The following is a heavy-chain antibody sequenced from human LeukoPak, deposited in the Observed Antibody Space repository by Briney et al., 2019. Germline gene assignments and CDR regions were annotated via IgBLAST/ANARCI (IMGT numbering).Heavy chain of an antibody. Sequence: GGSLRLSCAASGFTFSDYHMSWIRQAPGKGLEWVSYISSSGSTIYYADSVKGRFTISRDNAKNSLYLQMNSLRAEDTAVYYCARDRGRFSYTVVSLLWGQGTLVTVSS. D-gene: IGHD2-2*02. CDR1: GFTFSDYH. CDR2: ISSSGSTI. J-gene: IGHJ4*02. CDR3: ARDRGRFSYTVVSLL. V-gene: IGHV3-11*04.